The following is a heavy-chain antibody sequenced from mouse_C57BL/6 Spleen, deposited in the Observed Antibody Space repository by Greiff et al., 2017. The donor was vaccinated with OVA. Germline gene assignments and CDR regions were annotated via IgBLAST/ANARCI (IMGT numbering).Heavy chain of an antibody. CDR2: INPNNGGT. V-gene: IGHV1-18*01. CDR3: ASGDGLYAMDY. J-gene: IGHJ4*01. Sequence: VQLQQSGPELVKPGASVKIPCKASGYTFTDYNMDGVKQSHGKSLEWIGDINPNNGGTIYNQKFKGKATLTVDQSSSTAYMELRSLTSEDTAVYYCASGDGLYAMDYWGQGTSVTVSS. D-gene: IGHD2-3*01. CDR1: GYTFTDYN.